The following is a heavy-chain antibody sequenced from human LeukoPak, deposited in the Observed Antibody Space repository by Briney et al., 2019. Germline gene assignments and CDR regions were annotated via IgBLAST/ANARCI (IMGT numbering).Heavy chain of an antibody. CDR1: GGSISTTDYY. J-gene: IGHJ4*02. V-gene: IGHV4-39*07. CDR2: NYYTGST. CDR3: ATPRAPYGDPYYFEY. D-gene: IGHD4-17*01. Sequence: SETLSLTCTVSGGSISTTDYYWGWIRQAPGKGLEWIGDNYYTGSTYYNPSLKSRVTVSKDTSKNQFSLNLTSVTAADTAVYYCATPRAPYGDPYYFEYWGQGTLVTVSS.